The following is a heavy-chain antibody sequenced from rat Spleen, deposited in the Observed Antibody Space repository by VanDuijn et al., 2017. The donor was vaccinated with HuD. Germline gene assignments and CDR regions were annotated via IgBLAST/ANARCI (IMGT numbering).Heavy chain of an antibody. CDR1: GFTFSDYY. CDR3: ARHGYGSYFDY. D-gene: IGHD1-3*01. CDR2: ISYDGSST. V-gene: IGHV5-29*01. J-gene: IGHJ2*01. Sequence: EVQLVESDGGLVQPGGSQKLSCAASGFTFSDYYMAWVRQAPTKGLDWVATISYDGSSTYYRDSVKDRFTVSRDNAKSTLYLHMDSLRSEDTATYYCARHGYGSYFDYWGQGVMVTVSS.